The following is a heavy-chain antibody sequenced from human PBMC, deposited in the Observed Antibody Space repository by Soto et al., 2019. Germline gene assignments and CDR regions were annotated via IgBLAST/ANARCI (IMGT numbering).Heavy chain of an antibody. D-gene: IGHD4-17*01. CDR1: GGSISSGDYY. CDR3: ARWTTVVTTFDY. V-gene: IGHV4-30-4*01. CDR2: IYYSGST. J-gene: IGHJ4*02. Sequence: QVQLQESGPGLVKPSQTLSLTCTVSGGSISSGDYYWSWIRQPPGKGLEWIGYIYYSGSTYYNPSPKSRVTISVDTSKNQFSLKLNSVTAADTAVYYCARWTTVVTTFDYWGQGTLVTVSS.